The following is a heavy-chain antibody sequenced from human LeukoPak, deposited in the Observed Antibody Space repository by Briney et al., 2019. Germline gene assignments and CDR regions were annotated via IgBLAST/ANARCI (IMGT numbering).Heavy chain of an antibody. CDR2: IHYIGGT. CDR1: GDSVSSGGYY. Sequence: SETLSLTCSVSGDSVSSGGYYWSWIRQHPGKGLEWTGYIHYIGGTFYNPSLKSRVTIPLDTSRNQFSLELKSVTAADTAVYYCALRGYSYGTGWFDPWGQGTLVTVSS. CDR3: ALRGYSYGTGWFDP. V-gene: IGHV4-31*02. J-gene: IGHJ5*02. D-gene: IGHD5-18*01.